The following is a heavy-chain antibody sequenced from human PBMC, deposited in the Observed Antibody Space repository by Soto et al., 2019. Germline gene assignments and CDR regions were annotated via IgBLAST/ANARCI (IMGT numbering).Heavy chain of an antibody. V-gene: IGHV3-23*01. J-gene: IGHJ6*02. D-gene: IGHD2-2*02. Sequence: VGSLRLSCAASGFTFSSCAMSWVRQAPGKGLEWVSAISGSGGGTYYADSVKGRFTISRDNSKNTLFLQMNGLSADDTAVYFCSKNPAARPYYYYGMDVWGQGTTVTVSS. CDR3: SKNPAARPYYYYGMDV. CDR1: GFTFSSCA. CDR2: ISGSGGGT.